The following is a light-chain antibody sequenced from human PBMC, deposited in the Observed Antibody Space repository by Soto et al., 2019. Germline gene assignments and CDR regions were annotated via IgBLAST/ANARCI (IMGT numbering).Light chain of an antibody. V-gene: IGLV8-61*01. CDR2: TTN. CDR1: SGSVSPSYY. CDR3: VLYMGSGIWV. J-gene: IGLJ7*01. Sequence: QAVVTQEPSFSVSPGGTVTLTCGLSSGSVSPSYYPGWSQQTPGQAPRALIYTTNTRSSGVPDRFSGSILGNKAALTITGAQADDESDYYCVLYMGSGIWVFGGGTQLTVL.